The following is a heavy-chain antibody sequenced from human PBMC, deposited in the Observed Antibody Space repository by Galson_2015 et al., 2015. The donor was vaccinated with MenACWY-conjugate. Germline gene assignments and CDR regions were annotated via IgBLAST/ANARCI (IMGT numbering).Heavy chain of an antibody. D-gene: IGHD6-13*01. CDR3: ARQLVHQEPKFDY. J-gene: IGHJ4*02. V-gene: IGHV4-39*07. CDR1: GGSISSSSYY. Sequence: SETLSLTCTASGGSISSSSYYWGWIRQPPGTGLEWIGSINYSGNTYYNPSLRSRVTISVDTSKNQFSLKLNSVTAADTAVYYCARQLVHQEPKFDYWGQGTLVSVSS. CDR2: INYSGNT.